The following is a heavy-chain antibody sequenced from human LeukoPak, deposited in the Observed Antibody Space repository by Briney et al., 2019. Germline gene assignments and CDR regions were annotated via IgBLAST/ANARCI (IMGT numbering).Heavy chain of an antibody. Sequence: GGSLRLSCATSGFTFRPSGFHWVRQAPVRGLGKVAVIWYDGSKKYSADSVNGRCSISKDDSKNTVYLQMDGLRGEDTAMYYCARDRGDYSDYSDFFDAWGQGTLVTVSS. V-gene: IGHV3-33*01. CDR1: GFTFRPSG. CDR2: IWYDGSKK. J-gene: IGHJ4*02. D-gene: IGHD4-17*01. CDR3: ARDRGDYSDYSDFFDA.